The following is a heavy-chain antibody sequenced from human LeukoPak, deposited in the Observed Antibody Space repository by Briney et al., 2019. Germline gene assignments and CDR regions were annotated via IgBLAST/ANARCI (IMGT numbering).Heavy chain of an antibody. CDR3: ARVQGMSGYFLIDL. CDR1: GGSISSGGYY. J-gene: IGHJ5*02. CDR2: IYYSGNT. D-gene: IGHD3-3*01. V-gene: IGHV4-61*08. Sequence: PSETLSLTCTVSGGSISSGGYYWSWVRQPPGKGLEWIGYIYYSGNTNYNPSLKSRVTISVDTSKNQLSLRLNSVTAADTAVYYCARVQGMSGYFLIDLWGQGTLVTVSS.